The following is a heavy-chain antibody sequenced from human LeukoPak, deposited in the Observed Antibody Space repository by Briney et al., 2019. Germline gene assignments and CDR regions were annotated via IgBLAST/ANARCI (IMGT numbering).Heavy chain of an antibody. V-gene: IGHV4-59*11. D-gene: IGHD3-10*01. CDR3: ARDRGSMGYYYYGMDV. J-gene: IGHJ6*02. CDR2: IYYSGST. Sequence: KSSETLSLTCTVSGGSISSHYWSWIRQPPGKGLEWIGYIYYSGSTNYNPSLKSRVTISVDASKNQFSLELSSVTAADTAVYYCARDRGSMGYYYYGMDVWGQGTTVTVSS. CDR1: GGSISSHY.